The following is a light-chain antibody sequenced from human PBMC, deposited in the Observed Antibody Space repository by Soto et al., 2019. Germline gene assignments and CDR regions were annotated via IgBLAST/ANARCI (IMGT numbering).Light chain of an antibody. CDR1: QSISSY. V-gene: IGKV1-39*01. Sequence: DIQMTQSPSTLSGSVGDRVTISCRASQSISSYLNWYQHKPGKAPKLLIYAASSLQSGVPSRFSGSGSGTDFTLTISSLQPEDFATYYCQQSYSTPHTFGQGTRLEIK. CDR2: AAS. J-gene: IGKJ5*01. CDR3: QQSYSTPHT.